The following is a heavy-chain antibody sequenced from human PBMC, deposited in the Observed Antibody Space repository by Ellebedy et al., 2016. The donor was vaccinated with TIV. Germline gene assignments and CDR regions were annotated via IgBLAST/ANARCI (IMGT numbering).Heavy chain of an antibody. D-gene: IGHD4-17*01. V-gene: IGHV3-7*01. CDR1: GFSFRSYW. CDR2: INQDGSDK. J-gene: IGHJ3*02. CDR3: ATDGSYGDYRSPTHAFVM. Sequence: GGSLRLSCGASGFSFRSYWMTWVRQAPGKGLEWVANINQDGSDKYYVDSVKGRFTIARDKAKNSLYLQMGSLRVEDTGVYYCATDGSYGDYRSPTHAFVMWGQGTMVAVSS.